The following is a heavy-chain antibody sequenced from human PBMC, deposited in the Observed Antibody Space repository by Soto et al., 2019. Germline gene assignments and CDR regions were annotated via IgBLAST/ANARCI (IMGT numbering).Heavy chain of an antibody. CDR1: GYTFTSYA. J-gene: IGHJ4*02. CDR3: ARGPGGPDGPGDY. D-gene: IGHD2-15*01. CDR2: INAGNGNT. V-gene: IGHV1-3*01. Sequence: QVQLVQSGAEVKKPGASVKASCKASGYTFTSYAMHWVRQAPGQRLEWMGWINAGNGNTKYSQKFKGRVTITRDTSASTAYMELSSLRSEDTAVYYCARGPGGPDGPGDYWGQGTLVTVSS.